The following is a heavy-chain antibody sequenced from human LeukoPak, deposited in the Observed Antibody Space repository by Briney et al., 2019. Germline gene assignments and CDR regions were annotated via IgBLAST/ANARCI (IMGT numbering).Heavy chain of an antibody. CDR2: IRYDGSNK. V-gene: IGHV3-30*02. J-gene: IGHJ6*03. CDR1: GFTFSSYG. Sequence: PGGSLRLSCAASGFTFSSYGMHWVRQAPGKGLEWVAFIRYDGSNKYYADSVKGRFTISRDNSKNTLYLQMNSLRAEDTAAYYCAKDSGYSSGWYVSYYYYYYMDVWGKGTTVTISS. CDR3: AKDSGYSSGWYVSYYYYYYMDV. D-gene: IGHD6-19*01.